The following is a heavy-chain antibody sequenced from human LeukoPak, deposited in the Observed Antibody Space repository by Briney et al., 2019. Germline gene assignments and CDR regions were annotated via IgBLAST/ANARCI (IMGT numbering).Heavy chain of an antibody. CDR1: GFTFSSYG. CDR3: AKGASLGQWLAN. D-gene: IGHD6-19*01. CDR2: IWYDGSNK. Sequence: GGSLRLSCAASGFTFSSYGMHWVRQAPGKGLEWVAVIWYDGSNKYYADSVKGRFTISRDNSKNTLYLQMNSLRAEDTAVYYCAKGASLGQWLANWGQGTQVTVSS. J-gene: IGHJ4*02. V-gene: IGHV3-33*06.